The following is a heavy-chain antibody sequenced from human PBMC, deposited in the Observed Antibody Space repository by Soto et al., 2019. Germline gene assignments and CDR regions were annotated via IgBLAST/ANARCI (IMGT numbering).Heavy chain of an antibody. CDR2: ISYDGSNK. CDR1: GFTFSSYG. V-gene: IGHV3-30*18. Sequence: PGGSLRLSCAASGFTFSSYGMHWVRQAPGKGLEWVAVISYDGSNKYYADSVKGRFTISRDNSKNTLYLQMNSLRAEDTAVYYCAKEVGATIGYFDYWGQGTLVTVSS. CDR3: AKEVGATIGYFDY. J-gene: IGHJ4*02. D-gene: IGHD1-26*01.